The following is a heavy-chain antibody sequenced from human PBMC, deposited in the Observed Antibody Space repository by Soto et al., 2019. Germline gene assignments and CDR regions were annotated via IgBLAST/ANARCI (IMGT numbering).Heavy chain of an antibody. CDR3: ARLMHYSHPGGSSPSGFEM. V-gene: IGHV1-2*02. Sequence: ASVKVSCRASGYTFTDYFIHWVRQAPGRGLEWIGWINPYSGGADLSQKFQGRVTMTRDTSISTAYMEVSSLRSDDTAVFYCARLMHYSHPGGSSPSGFEMCGQGTLV. CDR2: INPYSGGA. CDR1: GYTFTDYF. J-gene: IGHJ3*02. D-gene: IGHD2-8*02.